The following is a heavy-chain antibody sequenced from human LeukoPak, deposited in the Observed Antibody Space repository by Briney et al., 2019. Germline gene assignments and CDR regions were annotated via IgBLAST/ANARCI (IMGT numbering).Heavy chain of an antibody. Sequence: KSGGSLRLSCTASGFTFGDHAMSWFRQAPGKGLEWVVFMRGQSFGEAPEYDESVRGTITISRDASKKIVYMHMNRPMTEDKTGCYCSSILPTSLTLNFVSWGQGTLVTVSS. J-gene: IGHJ4*02. V-gene: IGHV3-49*05. CDR2: MRGQSFGEAP. CDR3: SSILPTSLTLNFVS. D-gene: IGHD4/OR15-4a*01. CDR1: GFTFGDHA.